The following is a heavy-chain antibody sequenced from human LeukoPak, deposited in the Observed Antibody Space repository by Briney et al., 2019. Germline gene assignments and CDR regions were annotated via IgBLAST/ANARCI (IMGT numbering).Heavy chain of an antibody. Sequence: KPSETLSLTCAVYGGSFSSYYWSWIRQPPGKGLEWIGYIYYSGSTNYNPSLKSRVTISVDTSKNQFSLKLSSVTAADTAVYYCARISGPYYDSSGYISMGAFDIWGQGTMVTVSS. V-gene: IGHV4-59*01. CDR3: ARISGPYYDSSGYISMGAFDI. CDR2: IYYSGST. CDR1: GGSFSSYY. J-gene: IGHJ3*02. D-gene: IGHD3-22*01.